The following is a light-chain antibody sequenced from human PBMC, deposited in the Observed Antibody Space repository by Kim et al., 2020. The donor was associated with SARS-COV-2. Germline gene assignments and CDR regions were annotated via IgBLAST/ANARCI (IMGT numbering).Light chain of an antibody. CDR1: EPFATN. CDR3: QHYNAWPT. CDR2: GAS. V-gene: IGKV3D-15*01. Sequence: SVPPGETVPPSCRASEPFATNIAWYQQNRGRTPRLVIYGASTRAAGIPDRFSGSGSETEFTLTISSLQSEDFAVYYCQHYNAWPTFGQGTKVDIK. J-gene: IGKJ1*01.